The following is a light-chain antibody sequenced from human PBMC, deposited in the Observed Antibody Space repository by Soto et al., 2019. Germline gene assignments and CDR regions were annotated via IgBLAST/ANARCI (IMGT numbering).Light chain of an antibody. CDR3: QQYYSYPRT. CDR1: QGISSY. Sequence: AIRMTQSPSSFSASTGDRVTITCLASQGISSYLAWYQQKPVKAPKLLIYSASTLQSGVPSRFSGSGSGTDFTLTISCLQSEDFSTYYGQQYYSYPRTFGQGTKLEIK. CDR2: SAS. J-gene: IGKJ2*01. V-gene: IGKV1-8*01.